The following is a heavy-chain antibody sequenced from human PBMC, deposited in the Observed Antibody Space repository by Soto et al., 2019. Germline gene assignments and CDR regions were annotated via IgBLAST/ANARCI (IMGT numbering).Heavy chain of an antibody. Sequence: QVQLQESGPGLVKPSQTLSLSCTVSGGSISSGGYYWSWIRQHPGKGLEWIGYIYYSGSTYYNPSLKSRVTISVDTSKNQFSLKLSSVTAADTAVYYCARGAAAAGRFDPWGQGTLVTVSS. CDR3: ARGAAAAGRFDP. D-gene: IGHD6-13*01. CDR2: IYYSGST. CDR1: GGSISSGGYY. V-gene: IGHV4-31*03. J-gene: IGHJ5*02.